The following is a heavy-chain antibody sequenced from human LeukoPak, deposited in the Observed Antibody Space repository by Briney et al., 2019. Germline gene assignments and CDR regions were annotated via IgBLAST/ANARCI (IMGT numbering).Heavy chain of an antibody. J-gene: IGHJ6*03. CDR2: IYYSGST. CDR1: GGSISSYN. CDR3: ASHDYGDDYYYYYMYV. Sequence: SETLSLTSTVSGGSISSYNWCWIRQPPGKGQWGIGYIYYSGSTNYNPSLKSRVTISVDTSKNQFSLKLSSGTAADTAVYYCASHDYGDDYYYYYMYVWGKGTTVTVSS. D-gene: IGHD4-17*01. V-gene: IGHV4-59*01.